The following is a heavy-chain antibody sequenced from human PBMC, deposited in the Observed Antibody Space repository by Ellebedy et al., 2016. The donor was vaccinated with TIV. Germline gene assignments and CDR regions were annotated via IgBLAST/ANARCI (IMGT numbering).Heavy chain of an antibody. D-gene: IGHD3-9*01. V-gene: IGHV3-33*01. CDR3: ARNSHFDWSFYIDH. J-gene: IGHJ4*02. Sequence: GGSLRLSCVASGFTFSSYAMHWVRQAPGKGLEWVALIYYDGSNEHYADSVKGRLPISRDNSRDTLYLQMNSLKADDTAVYFCARNSHFDWSFYIDHWGQGTLVTVSS. CDR1: GFTFSSYA. CDR2: IYYDGSNE.